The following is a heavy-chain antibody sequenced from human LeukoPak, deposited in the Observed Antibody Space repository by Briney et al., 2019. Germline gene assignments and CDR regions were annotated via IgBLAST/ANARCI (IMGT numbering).Heavy chain of an antibody. V-gene: IGHV1-69*05. CDR1: GGTFSSYA. D-gene: IGHD3-10*01. Sequence: SVKVSCKASGGTFSSYAISWVRQAPGQGLEWMGGIIPIFGTANYAQKFQGRVTITTDESTSTAYMELSSLRPEDTAVYYCARRPEGLYGSGSYYNWFDPWGQGTLVTVSS. CDR3: ARRPEGLYGSGSYYNWFDP. J-gene: IGHJ5*02. CDR2: IIPIFGTA.